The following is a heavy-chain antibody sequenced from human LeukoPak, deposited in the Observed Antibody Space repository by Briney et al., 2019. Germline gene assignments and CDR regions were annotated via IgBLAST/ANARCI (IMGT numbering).Heavy chain of an antibody. D-gene: IGHD2-15*01. CDR3: ARDGCSGGSCYTLRRDYYYYGMDV. J-gene: IGHJ6*04. Sequence: ASVKVSCKASEGTFSSYAISWVRQAPGQGLEWMGGIIPIFGTANYAQKFQGRVTITADESTSTAYMELSSLRSEDTAVYYCARDGCSGGSCYTLRRDYYYYGMDVWGKGTTVTVSS. CDR2: IIPIFGTA. V-gene: IGHV1-69*01. CDR1: EGTFSSYA.